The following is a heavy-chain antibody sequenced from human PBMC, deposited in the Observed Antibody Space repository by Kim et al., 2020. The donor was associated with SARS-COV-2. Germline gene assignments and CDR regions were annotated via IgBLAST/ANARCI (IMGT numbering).Heavy chain of an antibody. D-gene: IGHD6-6*01. Sequence: SETLSLTCTVSGGSISSGGYYWSWIRQNPGKGLEWIGYIYYSGSTYYNPSLKSRVTISVDTSKNQFSLKLSSVTAADTAVYYCARVPILRIAAREKGEDAFDIWGQGTMVTVSS. CDR1: GGSISSGGYY. V-gene: IGHV4-31*03. CDR3: ARVPILRIAAREKGEDAFDI. J-gene: IGHJ3*02. CDR2: IYYSGST.